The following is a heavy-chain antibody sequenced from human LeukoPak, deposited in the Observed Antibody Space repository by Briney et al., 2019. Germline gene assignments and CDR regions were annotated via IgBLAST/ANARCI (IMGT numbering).Heavy chain of an antibody. D-gene: IGHD6-13*01. CDR2: ISDSGGAT. V-gene: IGHV3-23*01. CDR3: VKGRISEDGLDF. J-gene: IGHJ4*02. Sequence: GGSLRLSCAASGFTFSSYAMRWVRQAPGKGPEWVSTISDSGGATYYADSVKGRFSISRDNSKNTLYLQMNSLRAEDTAVYYCVKGRISEDGLDFWGQGTLVTVSS. CDR1: GFTFSSYA.